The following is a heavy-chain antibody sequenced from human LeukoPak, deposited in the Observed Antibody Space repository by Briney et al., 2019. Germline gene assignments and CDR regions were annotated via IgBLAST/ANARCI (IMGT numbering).Heavy chain of an antibody. J-gene: IGHJ4*02. Sequence: SETLSLICTVSGVSISSYYWSWIRQPAGKGLEWIGRIYTSGTTHYNPSLKSRVTMSVDTSKNQFSLKLSSVTAADTAVYYCARSSTVTTSFDYWGQGTLVTVSS. V-gene: IGHV4-4*07. D-gene: IGHD4-17*01. CDR3: ARSSTVTTSFDY. CDR2: IYTSGTT. CDR1: GVSISSYY.